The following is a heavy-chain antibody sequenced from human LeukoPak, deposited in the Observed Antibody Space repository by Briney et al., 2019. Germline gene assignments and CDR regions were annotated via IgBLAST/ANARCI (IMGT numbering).Heavy chain of an antibody. CDR3: ARGPRIAVAGTEDWFDP. Sequence: ASVKVSCKASGYTFTGYYMQWVRQAPGQGLEWMGWINPNSGGTNYAQKFQGRVTMTRDTSISTAYMELSRLRSDDTAVYYCARGPRIAVAGTEDWFDPWGQGTLVTVSS. V-gene: IGHV1-2*02. CDR1: GYTFTGYY. CDR2: INPNSGGT. J-gene: IGHJ5*02. D-gene: IGHD6-19*01.